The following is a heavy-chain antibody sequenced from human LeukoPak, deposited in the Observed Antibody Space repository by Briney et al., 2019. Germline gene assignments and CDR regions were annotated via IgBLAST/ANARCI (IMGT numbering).Heavy chain of an antibody. CDR1: GGTFSSYA. J-gene: IGHJ4*02. D-gene: IGHD2-2*01. V-gene: IGHV1-69*01. CDR3: AMGLILCRYCSSTTLDY. Sequence: ASVKVSCKASGGTFSSYAISWVRQAPGQGLEWMGGIIPIFGTANYAQKFQGRVTITADESTSTAYMELSSLRSEDTAVYYCAMGLILCRYCSSTTLDYWAREPWSPSPQ. CDR2: IIPIFGTA.